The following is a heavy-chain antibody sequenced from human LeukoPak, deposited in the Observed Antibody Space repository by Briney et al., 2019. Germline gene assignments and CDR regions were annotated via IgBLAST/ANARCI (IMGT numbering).Heavy chain of an antibody. J-gene: IGHJ6*03. CDR1: GFTFSSHG. CDR3: AKGVRRWLQSGGLKFYYYMDV. CDR2: IRGDGVTT. D-gene: IGHD5-24*01. V-gene: IGHV3-23*01. Sequence: PGGSLRLSCAASGFTFSSHGMNWVRQAPGKGLEWVSGIRGDGVTTYYADSVKGWFTISRDNSENKLYLQMNSLRAEDTAIYYCAKGVRRWLQSGGLKFYYYMDVWGKGTTVT.